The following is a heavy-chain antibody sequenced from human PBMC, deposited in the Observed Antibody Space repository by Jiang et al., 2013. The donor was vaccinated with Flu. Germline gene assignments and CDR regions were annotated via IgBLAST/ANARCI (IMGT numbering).Heavy chain of an antibody. J-gene: IGHJ2*01. CDR3: ARADAGVIAVAASDWYFDL. CDR2: ISAYNGNT. V-gene: IGHV1-18*04. D-gene: IGHD6-19*01. CDR1: GYTFTSYG. Sequence: SCKASGYTFTSYGISWVRQAPGQGLEWMGWISAYNGNTNYAQKLQGRVTMTTDTSTSTAYMELRSLRSDDTAVYYCARADAGVIAVAASDWYFDLWGRGTLVTVSS.